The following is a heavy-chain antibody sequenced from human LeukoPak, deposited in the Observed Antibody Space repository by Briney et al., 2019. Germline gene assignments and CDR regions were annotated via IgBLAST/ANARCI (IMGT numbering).Heavy chain of an antibody. V-gene: IGHV3-23*01. Sequence: SGGSLRLSCAASGFTFSSHAMSWVRQAPGKGLEWASAISGSGGSTYYADSVKGRFTISRDNSKYTLYLQMNSLRAEDTAVYYCAKGVAAAASAEYFQHWGQGTLVTVSS. D-gene: IGHD6-13*01. CDR1: GFTFSSHA. CDR2: ISGSGGST. J-gene: IGHJ1*01. CDR3: AKGVAAAASAEYFQH.